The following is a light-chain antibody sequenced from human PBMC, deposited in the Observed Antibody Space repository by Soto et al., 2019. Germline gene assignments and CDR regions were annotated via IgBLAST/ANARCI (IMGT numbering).Light chain of an antibody. Sequence: DIQMTQSPSTLSASVGDRVIITCRASQSISSWLAWVQQKPGKAPKLLISDASSLESGVPSRFSGSGSGTEFTLTISRLQPDEFATENSQQYDNYPGTFGQGTKREIK. CDR2: DAS. V-gene: IGKV1-5*01. J-gene: IGKJ2*01. CDR1: QSISSW. CDR3: QQYDNYPGT.